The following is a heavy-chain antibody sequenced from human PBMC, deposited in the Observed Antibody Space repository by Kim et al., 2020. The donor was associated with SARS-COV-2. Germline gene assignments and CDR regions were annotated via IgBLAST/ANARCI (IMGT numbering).Heavy chain of an antibody. CDR3: AKDRYSSSWYSRYYYYGMDV. CDR2: ISYDGSNK. J-gene: IGHJ6*02. D-gene: IGHD6-13*01. V-gene: IGHV3-30*18. Sequence: GGSLRLSCAASGFTFSSYGMHWVRQAPGKGLEWVAVISYDGSNKYYADSVKGRFTISRDNSKNTLYLQMNSLRAEDTAVYYCAKDRYSSSWYSRYYYYGMDVWGQGTTVTVSS. CDR1: GFTFSSYG.